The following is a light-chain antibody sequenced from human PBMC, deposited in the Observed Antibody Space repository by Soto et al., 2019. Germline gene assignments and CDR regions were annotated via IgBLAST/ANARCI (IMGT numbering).Light chain of an antibody. CDR2: INN. CDR1: SSNIGSNT. Sequence: QSVLTQPPSASGTPGQRVTISCSGSSSNIGSNTVNWYQQLPGTAPNLFININNHRPSGVPDRFSGSKSGTSASLAISGLQSEDEADYYCAAWDDSLNGNYVFGTGTKLTVL. V-gene: IGLV1-44*01. CDR3: AAWDDSLNGNYV. J-gene: IGLJ1*01.